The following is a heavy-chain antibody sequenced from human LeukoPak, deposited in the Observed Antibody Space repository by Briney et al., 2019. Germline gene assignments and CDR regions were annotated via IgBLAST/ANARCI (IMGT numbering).Heavy chain of an antibody. V-gene: IGHV4-39*07. J-gene: IGHJ4*02. Sequence: SGTLSLTCTVSGDPITNTNYYWGWIAHPPGKGLEWIGSIYYSGRTYYNPSLKSRVTISVDTSKNQFSLRLSSVTAADTAVYYCTTIEYSSSIVYWGQGTLVTVSS. CDR1: GDPITNTNYY. CDR3: TTIEYSSSIVY. D-gene: IGHD6-6*01. CDR2: IYYSGRT.